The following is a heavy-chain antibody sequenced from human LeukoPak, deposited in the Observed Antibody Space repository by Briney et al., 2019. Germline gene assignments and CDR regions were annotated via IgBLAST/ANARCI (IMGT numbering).Heavy chain of an antibody. J-gene: IGHJ6*03. CDR3: ARVTYYDFWSGDPMDV. CDR1: GYTFTSYG. D-gene: IGHD3-3*01. Sequence: VASVKVSCKASGYTFTSYGISWVRQAPGQRLEWMGWINAGNGNTKYLQKFQGRVTITRDTSASTAYMELSSLRSEDTAVYYCARVTYYDFWSGDPMDVWGKGTTVTVSS. V-gene: IGHV1-3*01. CDR2: INAGNGNT.